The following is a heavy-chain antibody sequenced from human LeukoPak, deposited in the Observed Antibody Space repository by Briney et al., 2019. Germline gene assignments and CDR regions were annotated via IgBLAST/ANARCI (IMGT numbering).Heavy chain of an antibody. CDR1: GYTLTGYY. V-gene: IGHV1-2*02. J-gene: IGHJ4*02. D-gene: IGHD5-12*01. Sequence: ASARVSCKASGYTLTGYYMHWLRQAPGQGLEWMGWFNPNSGDTNYAQKFQGRVTMTRETSISTAYMELSRLTSDDTAVYYCAKNPYEYYFDYWGQGTQVTVSS. CDR2: FNPNSGDT. CDR3: AKNPYEYYFDY.